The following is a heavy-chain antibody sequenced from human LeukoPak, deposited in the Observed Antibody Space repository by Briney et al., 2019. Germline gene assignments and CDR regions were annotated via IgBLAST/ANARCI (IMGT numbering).Heavy chain of an antibody. CDR1: GFTFSSYA. J-gene: IGHJ4*02. Sequence: GGSLRHSCAASGFTFSSYAMSWVRQAPGKGLEWVSAISGSGGSAYYADSVKGRFTISRDNAKNSLYLQMNSLRAEDTALYYCAKDFGFWSGYNKGPLDYWGQGTLVTVSS. V-gene: IGHV3-23*01. CDR3: AKDFGFWSGYNKGPLDY. D-gene: IGHD3-3*01. CDR2: ISGSGGSA.